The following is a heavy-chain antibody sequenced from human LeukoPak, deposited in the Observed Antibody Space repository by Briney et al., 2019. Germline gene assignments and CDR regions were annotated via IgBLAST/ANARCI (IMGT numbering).Heavy chain of an antibody. Sequence: GGSLRLPCAASGFTFSNAWMSWVRQAPGKGLEWVGRIKAKTDGGPTDFAAPVKGRFTISRDDSKNTLYLQMNSLKTEDTAVYYCTAKTTFGVVIIDYWGQGTLVTVS. J-gene: IGHJ4*02. CDR2: IKAKTDGGPT. V-gene: IGHV3-15*01. CDR3: TAKTTFGVVIIDY. D-gene: IGHD3-3*01. CDR1: GFTFSNAW.